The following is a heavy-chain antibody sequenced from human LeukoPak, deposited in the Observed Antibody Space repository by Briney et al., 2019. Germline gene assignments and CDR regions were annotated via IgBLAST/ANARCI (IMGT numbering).Heavy chain of an antibody. J-gene: IGHJ4*02. CDR3: AKGYCSSISCHADY. CDR1: GFTFDDYA. V-gene: IGHV3-9*01. D-gene: IGHD2-2*01. Sequence: PGGSLRLSCAASGFTFDDYAMHWVRQAPEKGLEWVSGISWNRGSIGYADSVKGRFTISRDNAKMSLYLQMSSLRAEDTALCYCAKGYCSSISCHADYWGQGTLVTASS. CDR2: ISWNRGSI.